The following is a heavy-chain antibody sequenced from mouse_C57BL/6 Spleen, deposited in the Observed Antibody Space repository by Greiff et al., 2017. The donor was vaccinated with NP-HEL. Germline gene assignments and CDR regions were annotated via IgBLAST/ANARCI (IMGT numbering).Heavy chain of an antibody. D-gene: IGHD1-1*01. CDR1: GYTFTSYW. CDR2: IHPNSGST. CDR3: ARLTTVVATYYFDY. V-gene: IGHV1-64*01. Sequence: QVQLQQPGAELVKPGASVKLPCKASGYTFTSYWMHWVKQRPGQGLEWIGMIHPNSGSTNYNEKFKSKATLTVDKSSSTAYMQLSSLTSEDSAVYYCARLTTVVATYYFDYWGQGTTLTVSS. J-gene: IGHJ2*01.